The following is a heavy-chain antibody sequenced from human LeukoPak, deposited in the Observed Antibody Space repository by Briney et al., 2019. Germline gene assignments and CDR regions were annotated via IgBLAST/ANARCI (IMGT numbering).Heavy chain of an antibody. V-gene: IGHV1-18*01. CDR3: ATRLSSPRYCSGGSCYGGYDY. CDR1: GYTFTSYG. CDR2: ISAYNGNT. Sequence: ASVKVSCKASGYTFTSYGISWVRQAPGQGLEWMGWISAYNGNTNYAQKLQGRVTMTTDTSTSTAYMELRSLRSDDTAVYYCATRLSSPRYCSGGSCYGGYDYWGQGTLVTVSS. J-gene: IGHJ4*02. D-gene: IGHD2-15*01.